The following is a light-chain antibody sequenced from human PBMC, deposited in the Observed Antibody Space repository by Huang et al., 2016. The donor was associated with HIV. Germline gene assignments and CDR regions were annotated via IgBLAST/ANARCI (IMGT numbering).Light chain of an antibody. CDR1: QNINSW. CDR2: EAS. J-gene: IGKJ1*01. V-gene: IGKV1-5*01. CDR3: QQYNTYPWT. Sequence: DIQMTQSPSNLSASVGDRVTISCRASQNINSWLAWYQQKPGKAPKLLIYEASTLESGVPSRFSGSGSGTEFTLTISTLQPDDFATYCCQQYNTYPWTFGQGAKVEIK.